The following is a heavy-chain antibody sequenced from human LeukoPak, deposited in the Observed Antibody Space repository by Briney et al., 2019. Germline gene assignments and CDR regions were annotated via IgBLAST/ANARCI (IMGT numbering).Heavy chain of an antibody. D-gene: IGHD5/OR15-5a*01. CDR3: GKGPGYSVYDNLPHH. J-gene: IGHJ5*02. V-gene: IGHV3-30*18. CDR1: GFRFSSYS. Sequence: GRSLRLSCAASGFRFSSYSMHWVRQAPGKGLEWVAVISDDGSKIYYGDSVKGRFTISRDNSKNTLNLQMDSLRADDTAVYYCGKGPGYSVYDNLPHHWGQGTLVTVSS. CDR2: ISDDGSKI.